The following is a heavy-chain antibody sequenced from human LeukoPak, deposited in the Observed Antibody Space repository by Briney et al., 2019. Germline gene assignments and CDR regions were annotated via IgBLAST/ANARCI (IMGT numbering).Heavy chain of an antibody. D-gene: IGHD6-13*01. CDR2: IYYSGST. Sequence: SETLSLTCRVSGGSISSNNDYWVWIRQPPGKGLEWIGSIYYSGSTYYNPSLKSRVTISVDTSKNQFSLKLSSVTAADTAVYYCVRHGWGSSWYPDYWGQGTLVTVSS. CDR1: GGSISSNNDY. J-gene: IGHJ4*02. V-gene: IGHV4-39*01. CDR3: VRHGWGSSWYPDY.